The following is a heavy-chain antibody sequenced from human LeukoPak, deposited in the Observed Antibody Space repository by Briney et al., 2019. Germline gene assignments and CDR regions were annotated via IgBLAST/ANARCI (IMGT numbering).Heavy chain of an antibody. J-gene: IGHJ4*02. CDR3: AKMNGYYYDSSGYIIDY. D-gene: IGHD3-22*01. Sequence: GGSLRLSCAASGFTFSSYAMSWVRQAPGKGLEWVSAISGSGGSTYYADSVKGRFTISRDNSKNTLYLQMNSLRAEDTAVYYCAKMNGYYYDSSGYIIDYWGQGTLVTVSS. V-gene: IGHV3-23*01. CDR1: GFTFSSYA. CDR2: ISGSGGST.